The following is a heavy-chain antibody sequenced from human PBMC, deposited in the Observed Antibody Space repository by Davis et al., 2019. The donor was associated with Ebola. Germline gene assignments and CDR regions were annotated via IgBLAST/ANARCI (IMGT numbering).Heavy chain of an antibody. CDR2: IRSKANSYAT. V-gene: IGHV3-73*01. D-gene: IGHD4-17*01. J-gene: IGHJ4*02. CDR3: TATVTTSDY. CDR1: GFTFRGSA. Sequence: GGSLRPSCAASGFTFRGSAMHWVRQASGKGLEWVGRIRSKANSYATAYAASVKGRFTISRDDSKNTAYLQMNSLKTEDTAVYYCTATVTTSDYWGQGTLVTVSS.